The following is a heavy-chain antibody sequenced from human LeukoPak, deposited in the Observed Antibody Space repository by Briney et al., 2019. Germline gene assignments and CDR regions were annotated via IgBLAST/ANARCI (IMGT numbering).Heavy chain of an antibody. CDR2: IWDDGSYK. D-gene: IGHD1-26*01. Sequence: GGSLRLSCAASGFSFSNYGMHWVRQAPAKGLEWVAVIWDDGSYKYYADSVKGRFTISRDNSKNTPYLQKTSLRAEDTAVYYCAKPTSGSGSFLIDYWGQGTLVTVSS. V-gene: IGHV3-33*06. CDR1: GFSFSNYG. J-gene: IGHJ4*02. CDR3: AKPTSGSGSFLIDY.